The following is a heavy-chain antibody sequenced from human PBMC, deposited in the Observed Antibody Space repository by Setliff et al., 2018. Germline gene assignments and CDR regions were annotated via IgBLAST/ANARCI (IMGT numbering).Heavy chain of an antibody. CDR3: ASPGIAAGTLRHPDY. V-gene: IGHV4-39*01. CDR2: IYYSGST. J-gene: IGHJ4*02. CDR1: GGSISSSSYY. D-gene: IGHD6-13*01. Sequence: PSETLSLTSTVSGGSISSSSYYWGWIRQPPGKGLEWIGSIYYSGSTYYNPSLKSRVTISVDTSKNQFSLKLSSVTAADTAVYYCASPGIAAGTLRHPDYWGQGTLVTVSS.